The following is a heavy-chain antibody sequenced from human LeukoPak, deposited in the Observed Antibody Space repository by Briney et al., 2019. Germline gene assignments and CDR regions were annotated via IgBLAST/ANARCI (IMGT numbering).Heavy chain of an antibody. D-gene: IGHD2-15*01. CDR1: GFTFSSYW. Sequence: GGSLRLSCAASGFTFSSYWMSWVRQDPGKGLEWVANIKQDGSEKYYVDSVKGRFTISRDNAKNSLYLQMNSLRAEDTAVCYCASQASGGGRLFDYWGQGTLVTVSS. V-gene: IGHV3-7*01. CDR2: IKQDGSEK. CDR3: ASQASGGGRLFDY. J-gene: IGHJ4*02.